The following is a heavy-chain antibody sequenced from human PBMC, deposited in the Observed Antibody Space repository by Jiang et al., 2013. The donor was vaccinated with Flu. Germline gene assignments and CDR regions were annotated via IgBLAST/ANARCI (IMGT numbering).Heavy chain of an antibody. D-gene: IGHD6-13*01. J-gene: IGHJ4*02. CDR1: GFTFSSYA. Sequence: SGFTFSSYAMSWVRQAPGKGLEWVSAISGSGGSTYYVDSVKGRFTISRDNSKNTLYLQMNSLRAEDTAVYYCAKVAGSGGSSWFFDYWGQGTLVTVSS. CDR3: AKVAGSGGSSWFFDY. CDR2: ISGSGGST. V-gene: IGHV3-23*01.